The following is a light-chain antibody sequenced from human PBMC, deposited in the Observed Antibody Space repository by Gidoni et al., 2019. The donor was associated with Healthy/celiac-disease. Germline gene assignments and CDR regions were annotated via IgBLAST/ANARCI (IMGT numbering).Light chain of an antibody. CDR3: QSYDSSLSGWV. CDR1: SSNIGAGYD. J-gene: IGLJ3*02. CDR2: GNS. Sequence: QSVLTQPPSVSGAPAQRVTISCTGSSSNIGAGYDVHWYQQLPGTAPKILISGNSNRPSGVPDRFSGSKSGPSASLAITGLQAEDEADYYCQSYDSSLSGWVFGGGTKLTVL. V-gene: IGLV1-40*01.